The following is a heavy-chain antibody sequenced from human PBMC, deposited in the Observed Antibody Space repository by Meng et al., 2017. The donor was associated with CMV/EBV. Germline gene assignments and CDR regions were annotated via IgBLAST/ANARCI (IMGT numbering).Heavy chain of an antibody. Sequence: GESLKISCAASGFTVSSNYMSWVRQAPGKGLEWVSVIYSCGSTYYADSVKGRFTISRDNSKNTPYLQMNSLRSEDTAVYYCARDLTGSTRGGRFDSWGQGTLVTVSS. CDR2: IYSCGST. V-gene: IGHV3-53*05. CDR1: GFTVSSNY. D-gene: IGHD1-7*01. J-gene: IGHJ5*01. CDR3: ARDLTGSTRGGRFDS.